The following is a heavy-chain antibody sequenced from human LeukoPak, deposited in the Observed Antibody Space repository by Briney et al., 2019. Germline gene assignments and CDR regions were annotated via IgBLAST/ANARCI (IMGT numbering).Heavy chain of an antibody. CDR3: ATFQAITIFGVVTYYFDY. CDR1: GGSISSYY. D-gene: IGHD3-3*01. V-gene: IGHV4-4*07. Sequence: SETLSLTCTVSGGSISSYYWSWIRQPAGKGLEWIGRIYTSGSTNYNPSLKSRVTMSVDTSKNQFSLKLSSVTAADTAVYYCATFQAITIFGVVTYYFDYWGQGTLVTVSS. CDR2: IYTSGST. J-gene: IGHJ4*02.